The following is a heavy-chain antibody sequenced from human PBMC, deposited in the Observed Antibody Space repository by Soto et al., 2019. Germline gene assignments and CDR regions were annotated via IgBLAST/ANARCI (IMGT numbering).Heavy chain of an antibody. CDR1: SDSIAGENW. J-gene: IGHJ4*02. D-gene: IGHD6-25*01. CDR2: IFHTGGT. V-gene: IGHV4-4*02. Sequence: QVQLQESGPGLVKPSETLSLTCTVSSDSIAGENWWSWVRQPPGMGLEWIGEIFHTGGTNYNPSLKSRVTMGVDKSKNQFSLKLISATAADTAVYHCARVFSSGSGWMYYFDFWGQGTLVSVSS. CDR3: ARVFSSGSGWMYYFDF.